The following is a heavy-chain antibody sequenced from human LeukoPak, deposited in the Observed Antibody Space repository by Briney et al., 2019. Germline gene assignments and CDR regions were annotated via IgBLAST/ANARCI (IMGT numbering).Heavy chain of an antibody. CDR3: AKGTTYYYDSSGYYYHENYFDY. Sequence: GKSLRLSCVASGFSFSDSVIHWVRQAPGKGLEWVAVISHDVKTTYYADSAKGRFTISRDNSKNTLYLQMNSLRAEDTAVYYCAKGTTYYYDSSGYYYHENYFDYWGQGTLVTVSS. J-gene: IGHJ4*02. CDR1: GFSFSDSV. CDR2: ISHDVKTT. D-gene: IGHD3-22*01. V-gene: IGHV3-30*04.